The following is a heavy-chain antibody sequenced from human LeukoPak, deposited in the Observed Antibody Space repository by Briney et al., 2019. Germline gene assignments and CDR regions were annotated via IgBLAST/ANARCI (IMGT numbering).Heavy chain of an antibody. CDR3: ARGAPLYSY. CDR2: INHSGRT. D-gene: IGHD2-21*01. J-gene: IGHJ4*02. V-gene: IGHV4-34*01. CDR1: GGSFSGYY. Sequence: SETLSLTCAVYGGSFSGYYWSWIRQPPGKGLEWIGEINHSGRTNYNPSLKSRVTISVDTSKNQFSLKLSSVTAADTAVYYCARGAPLYSYWGQGTLVTVSS.